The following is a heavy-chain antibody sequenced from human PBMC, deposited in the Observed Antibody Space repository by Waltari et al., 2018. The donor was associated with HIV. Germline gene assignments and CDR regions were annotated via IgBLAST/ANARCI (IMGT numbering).Heavy chain of an antibody. V-gene: IGHV3-23*04. CDR1: GFTFRSYA. Sequence: EVQLVESGGGLVQPGGSLRLSCAASGFTFRSYAMRWARQAPGKGVEWVSAISGSGGSTYYADSVKGRFTISRDNSKNTLYLQMNSLRAEDTAVYYCAPLEGGGMDVWGQGTTVTVSS. CDR3: APLEGGGMDV. CDR2: ISGSGGST. J-gene: IGHJ6*02.